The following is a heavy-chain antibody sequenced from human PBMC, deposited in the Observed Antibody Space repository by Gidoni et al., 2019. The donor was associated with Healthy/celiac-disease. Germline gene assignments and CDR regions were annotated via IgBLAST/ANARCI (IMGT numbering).Heavy chain of an antibody. CDR2: INHSGST. Sequence: QVQLQQWGAGLLKPSETLSLTCAVYGGSFSGYYWSWIRQPPGKGLEWIGEINHSGSTNYNPSLKSRVTISVDTSKNQFSLKLSSVTAADTAVYYCARVCPLRGVCYRKNDYWGQGTLVTVSS. CDR3: ARVCPLRGVCYRKNDY. J-gene: IGHJ4*02. CDR1: GGSFSGYY. V-gene: IGHV4-34*01. D-gene: IGHD2-8*01.